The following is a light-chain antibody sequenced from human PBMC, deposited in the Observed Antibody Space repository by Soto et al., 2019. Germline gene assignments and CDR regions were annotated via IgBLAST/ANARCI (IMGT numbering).Light chain of an antibody. J-gene: IGKJ1*01. CDR1: QSVSSRS. CDR2: GAS. V-gene: IGKV3-20*01. Sequence: EIVLTQSPGTLSLSPGERATLSCRASQSVSSRSLAWYQQKPGQAPRLLTSGASSRAADIPDRFSGSGSGTDFTLTINKLEPEDFAVYYCQQYDSSPRTFGQGTKVDIK. CDR3: QQYDSSPRT.